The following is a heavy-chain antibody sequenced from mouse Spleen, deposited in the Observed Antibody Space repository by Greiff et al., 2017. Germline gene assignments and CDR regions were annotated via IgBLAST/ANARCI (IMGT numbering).Heavy chain of an antibody. Sequence: VQLQQSGPGLVKPSQSLSLTCSVTGYSITSGYYWNWIRQFPGNKLEWMGYISYDGSNNYNPSLKNRISITRDTSKNQFFLKLNSVTTEDTATYYCARGGYDGSDYWGQGTTLTVSS. CDR2: ISYDGSN. V-gene: IGHV3-6*01. J-gene: IGHJ2*01. CDR3: ARGGYDGSDY. D-gene: IGHD2-2*01. CDR1: GYSITSGYY.